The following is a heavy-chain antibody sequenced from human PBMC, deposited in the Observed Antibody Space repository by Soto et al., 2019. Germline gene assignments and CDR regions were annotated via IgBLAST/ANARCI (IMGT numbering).Heavy chain of an antibody. CDR1: GDSISSSNYN. Sequence: QLQLQESGPGLVKPSETLSLTCTVSGDSISSSNYNWGWIRQPPGRGLEWIGSISSSGNTFYTPSLKSRVTLSVDTSKNQVSLKLNSVTAADTAVYFCARPQRGGCHDAFDIWGQGTMVTVSS. V-gene: IGHV4-39*01. D-gene: IGHD3-10*01. CDR3: ARPQRGGCHDAFDI. CDR2: ISSSGNT. J-gene: IGHJ3*02.